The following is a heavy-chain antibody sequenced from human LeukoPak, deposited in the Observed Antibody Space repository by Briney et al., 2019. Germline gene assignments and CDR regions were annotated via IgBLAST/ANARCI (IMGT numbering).Heavy chain of an antibody. D-gene: IGHD3-10*01. CDR2: IKEDGSDK. Sequence: PGGSLRLSCAASGFSSRSFWMSWVRQAPGKGLEWVASIKEDGSDKYYVESVKGRFTISRENARNSLYLQMNSLRAEDTAVYYCARVLWFGGIYYFDYWGQGTLVTVSS. V-gene: IGHV3-7*04. CDR3: ARVLWFGGIYYFDY. CDR1: GFSSRSFW. J-gene: IGHJ4*02.